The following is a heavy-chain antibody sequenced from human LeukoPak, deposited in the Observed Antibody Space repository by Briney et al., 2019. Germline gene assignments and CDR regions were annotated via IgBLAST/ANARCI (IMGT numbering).Heavy chain of an antibody. CDR1: GFTFDDYA. D-gene: IGHD5-18*01. V-gene: IGHV3-9*01. CDR2: ISWNSGRI. J-gene: IGHJ5*02. CDR3: AKGYSYGYSWFDP. Sequence: GRSLRLSCAASGFTFDDYAMHWVRQAPGKGLEWVSGISWNSGRIGYADSVKGRFTISRDNSKNTLYLQMNSLRAEDTAVYYCAKGYSYGYSWFDPWGQGTLVTVSS.